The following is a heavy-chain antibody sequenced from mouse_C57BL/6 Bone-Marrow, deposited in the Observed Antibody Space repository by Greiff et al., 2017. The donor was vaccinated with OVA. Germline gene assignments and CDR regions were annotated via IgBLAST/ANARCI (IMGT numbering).Heavy chain of an antibody. Sequence: VQLQQSGAELVMPGASVKLSCKASGYTFTSYWMHWVKQRPGQGLEWIGEIDPSDSYTNYNQKFKGKATLTVDKSSSTAYMQLSSLTSEDSAVYYCARSRYYYDSSFFAYWGQGTLVTVAA. J-gene: IGHJ3*01. CDR2: IDPSDSYT. V-gene: IGHV1-69*01. D-gene: IGHD1-1*01. CDR3: ARSRYYYDSSFFAY. CDR1: GYTFTSYW.